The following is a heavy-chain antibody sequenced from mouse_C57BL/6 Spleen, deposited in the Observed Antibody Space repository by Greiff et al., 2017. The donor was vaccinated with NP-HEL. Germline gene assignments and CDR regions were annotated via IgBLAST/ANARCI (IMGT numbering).Heavy chain of an antibody. J-gene: IGHJ1*03. D-gene: IGHD1-1*01. CDR3: AREGTTVRSWYFDV. CDR2: IWSGGST. V-gene: IGHV2-2*01. CDR1: GFSLTSYG. Sequence: QVQLQQSGPGLVQPSQSLSITCTVSGFSLTSYGVHWVRQSPGKGLEWLGVIWSGGSTDYNAAFISRLSISKDNSKSQVFFKMNSLQADDTAIYYCAREGTTVRSWYFDVWGTGTTVTVSS.